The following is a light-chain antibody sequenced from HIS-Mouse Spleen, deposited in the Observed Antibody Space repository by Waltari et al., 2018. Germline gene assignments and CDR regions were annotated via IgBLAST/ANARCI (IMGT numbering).Light chain of an antibody. CDR2: DVS. CDR3: SSYTSSSTPVV. Sequence: QSALTQPASVSGSPGQSITISCTGTSSDVGGYNYVSCYQQHPGKAPKLSIYDVSNPPSGLTNRFSGSKSGHTASLTISGLQAEDEADYYCSSYTSSSTPVVFGGGTKLTVL. J-gene: IGLJ2*01. CDR1: SSDVGGYNY. V-gene: IGLV2-14*03.